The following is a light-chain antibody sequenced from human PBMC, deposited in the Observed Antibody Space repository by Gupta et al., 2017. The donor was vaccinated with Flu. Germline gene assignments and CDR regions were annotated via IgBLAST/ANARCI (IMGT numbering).Light chain of an antibody. CDR2: LGS. J-gene: IGKJ4*01. CDR3: MQALQTPFT. Sequence: DIVMTQSPLSLPVTPGEPASISCRSSQSLLHSNGYNYLDWYLQKPGQSPQLLIYLGSNRASGVPDRFSGSGSGTDFTLKISRVEAEDVGVYYCMQALQTPFTFGRGTKVEIK. CDR1: QSLLHSNGYNY. V-gene: IGKV2-28*01.